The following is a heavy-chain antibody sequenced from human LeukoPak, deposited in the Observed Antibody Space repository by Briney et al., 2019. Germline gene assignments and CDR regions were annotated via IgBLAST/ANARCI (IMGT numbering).Heavy chain of an antibody. CDR2: IYYSEST. D-gene: IGHD3-10*01. CDR3: ARVEDYYGSGSPRWFDP. CDR1: GGSISSYY. Sequence: SETLSLTCTASGGSISSYYWSWIRQPPGKGLEWIGYIYYSESTNYNPSLKSRVTISVDTSKNQFSLKLSSVTAADTAVYYCARVEDYYGSGSPRWFDPWGQGTLVTVSS. V-gene: IGHV4-59*01. J-gene: IGHJ5*02.